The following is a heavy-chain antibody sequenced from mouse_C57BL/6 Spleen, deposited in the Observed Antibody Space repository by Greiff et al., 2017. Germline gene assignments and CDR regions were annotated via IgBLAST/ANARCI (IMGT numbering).Heavy chain of an antibody. Sequence: EVQLQESGPELVKPGASVKISCKASGYSFTDYNMNWVKQSNGKSLEWIGVINPNDGTTSYNQKFKGKATLTVDQSSSTAYMQLNSLTSEDSAVYYCARSITTVVAKYYFDYWGQGTTLTVSS. D-gene: IGHD1-1*01. CDR2: INPNDGTT. CDR3: ARSITTVVAKYYFDY. J-gene: IGHJ2*01. V-gene: IGHV1-39*01. CDR1: GYSFTDYN.